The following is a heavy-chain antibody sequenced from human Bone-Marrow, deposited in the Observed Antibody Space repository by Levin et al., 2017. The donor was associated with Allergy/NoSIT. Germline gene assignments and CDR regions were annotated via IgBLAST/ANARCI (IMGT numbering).Heavy chain of an antibody. D-gene: IGHD3-9*01. CDR1: GGTFSSYA. J-gene: IGHJ5*02. CDR2: IIPIFGTA. V-gene: IGHV1-69*13. Sequence: ASVKVSCKASGGTFSSYAISWVRQAPGQGLEWMGGIIPIFGTANYAQKFQGRVTITADESTSTAYMELSSLRSEDTAVYYCARDGYYDILTGYYKPSWFDPWGQGTLVTVSS. CDR3: ARDGYYDILTGYYKPSWFDP.